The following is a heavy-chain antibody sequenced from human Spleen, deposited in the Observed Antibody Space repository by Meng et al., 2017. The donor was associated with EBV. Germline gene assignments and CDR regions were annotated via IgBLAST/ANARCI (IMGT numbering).Heavy chain of an antibody. D-gene: IGHD5-24*01. CDR1: GGSISSSSYY. CDR2: IYYSGST. Sequence: LQLHESGSRLVKPSETLSLTCTVSGGSISSSSYYWGWIRQPPGKGLEWIGSIYYSGSTYYNPSLKSRVTISVDTSKNQFSLKLSSVTAADTAVYYCARVEMATIGYWGQGTLVTVSS. J-gene: IGHJ4*02. CDR3: ARVEMATIGY. V-gene: IGHV4-39*07.